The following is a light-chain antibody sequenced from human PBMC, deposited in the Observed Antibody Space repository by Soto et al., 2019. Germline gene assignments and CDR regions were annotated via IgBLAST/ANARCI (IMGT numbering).Light chain of an antibody. CDR3: QQYHRYPIT. J-gene: IGKJ1*01. CDR1: QSISSW. CDR2: EAS. Sequence: DIQMTQFPSTLSASVGDRVTITCRASQSISSWLAWYLQKPGKAPRLLIYEASSLQSGVPSRFSGSGSGTEFTRTISGLQPDDFATYYCQQYHRYPITFGQGTKVEIK. V-gene: IGKV1-5*03.